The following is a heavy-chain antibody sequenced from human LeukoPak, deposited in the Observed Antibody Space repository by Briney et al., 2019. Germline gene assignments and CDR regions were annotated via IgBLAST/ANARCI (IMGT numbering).Heavy chain of an antibody. CDR1: GYSITSDYY. V-gene: IGHV4-38-2*02. D-gene: IGHD6-19*01. CDR3: ARYSSGWGREHFDY. J-gene: IGHJ4*02. CDR2: MYHSGST. Sequence: SETLSLTCTVSGYSITSDYYWGWIRQPPGKGLEWIGAMYHSGSTYYNPSLKSRVTISVDTSKNQFSLQLNSVTPEDTAVYYCARYSSGWGREHFDYWGQGTLVTVSS.